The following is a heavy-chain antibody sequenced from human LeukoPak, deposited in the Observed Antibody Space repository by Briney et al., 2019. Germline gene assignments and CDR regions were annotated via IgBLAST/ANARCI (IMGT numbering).Heavy chain of an antibody. Sequence: GASVKVSCKASGGTFSSYAISWVRQAPGQGLEWMGRIIPILGIANYAQKFQGRVTITADKSTSTAYMELSSLRSEDTAVHYCARVGQQLAGLDYWGQGTLVTVSS. CDR2: IIPILGIA. CDR1: GGTFSSYA. V-gene: IGHV1-69*04. CDR3: ARVGQQLAGLDY. D-gene: IGHD6-13*01. J-gene: IGHJ4*02.